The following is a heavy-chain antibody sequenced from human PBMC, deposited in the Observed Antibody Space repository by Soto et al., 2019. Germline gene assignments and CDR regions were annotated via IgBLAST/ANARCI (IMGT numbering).Heavy chain of an antibody. Sequence: QVQLVQSGAEVKKPGSSVKVSCKASGGTFSSYTISWVRQAPGQGLEWMGRIIPILGIANYAQKFQGRVTIRADKPTSTAYRGRGSLRCEDRAVYYCARDRGDGYNGGGGQGTLVTVSS. J-gene: IGHJ4*02. D-gene: IGHD5-12*01. CDR1: GGTFSSYT. V-gene: IGHV1-69*08. CDR2: IIPILGIA. CDR3: ARDRGDGYNGG.